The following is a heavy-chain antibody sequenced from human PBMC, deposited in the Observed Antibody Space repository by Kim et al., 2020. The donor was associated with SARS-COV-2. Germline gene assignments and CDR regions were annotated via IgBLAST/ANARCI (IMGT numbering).Heavy chain of an antibody. CDR1: GDSVSSNSAA. CDR2: TYYRSKWYN. J-gene: IGHJ6*02. CDR3: ARGVEGSGSFNYYYYGMDV. D-gene: IGHD1-26*01. Sequence: SQTLSLTCAISGDSVSSNSAAWNWIRQSPSRGLEWLGRTYYRSKWYNDYAVSVKSRITINPDTTKNQFSLQLNSVTPEDTAVYYCARGVEGSGSFNYYYYGMDVWGQGTTVTVSS. V-gene: IGHV6-1*01.